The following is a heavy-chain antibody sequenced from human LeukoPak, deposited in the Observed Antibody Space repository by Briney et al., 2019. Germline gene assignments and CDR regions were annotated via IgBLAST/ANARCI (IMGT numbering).Heavy chain of an antibody. J-gene: IGHJ4*02. D-gene: IGHD2-15*01. CDR1: GFTFSSYW. CDR2: IKQDGSEK. V-gene: IGHV3-7*01. Sequence: GGSLRLSCAASGFTFSSYWMSCVSQAPGKGLEWVANIKQDGSEKYYVDSVKGRFTISRDNAKNSLYLQMNSLTVEDTAVYYCATSHDSAGNDWGQGTLVTVSS. CDR3: ATSHDSAGND.